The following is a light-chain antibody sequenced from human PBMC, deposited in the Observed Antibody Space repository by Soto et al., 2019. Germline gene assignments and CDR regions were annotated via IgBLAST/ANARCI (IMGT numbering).Light chain of an antibody. CDR1: SSDVGGYNY. CDR3: SSYAGNTSV. Sequence: QSVLTQPPSASGPPGQSVTISCTGTSSDVGGYNYVSWYQQHPGKAPKLMIYEVSKRPSGVPDRFSGSKSGNTASLTVSGLQAEDEADYYCSSYAGNTSVFGTGTKVTVL. J-gene: IGLJ1*01. CDR2: EVS. V-gene: IGLV2-8*01.